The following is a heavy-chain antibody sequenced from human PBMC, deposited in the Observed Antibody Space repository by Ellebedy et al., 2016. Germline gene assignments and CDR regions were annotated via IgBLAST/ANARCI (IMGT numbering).Heavy chain of an antibody. V-gene: IGHV3-15*01. CDR3: TAEQYSGSDYRGWLDP. CDR1: GFTFSNAW. D-gene: IGHD5-12*01. CDR2: IKSKTDSGTT. Sequence: GESLKISCAASGFTFSNAWMSWVRQTPGKGVEWVGRIKSKTDSGTTDFAAYVKGRFAISRDDSKNTLYLQMNSLKVEDTAVYFCTAEQYSGSDYRGWLDPWGQGTLVTVSS. J-gene: IGHJ5*02.